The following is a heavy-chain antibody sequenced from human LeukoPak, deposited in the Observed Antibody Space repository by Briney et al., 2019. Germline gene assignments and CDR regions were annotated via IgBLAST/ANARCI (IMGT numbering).Heavy chain of an antibody. CDR1: GFTFSSYG. CDR3: ARVGYYASGPFSYFDY. CDR2: IWYDGSNK. J-gene: IGHJ4*02. V-gene: IGHV3-33*01. Sequence: GGSLRLSCAASGFTFSSYGMHWVRQAPGKGLEWVAVIWYDGSNKYYADSVKGLFTISRDNSKNTLYLQMNSLSVEDTAVYYCARVGYYASGPFSYFDYWGQGTLVTVSP. D-gene: IGHD3-10*01.